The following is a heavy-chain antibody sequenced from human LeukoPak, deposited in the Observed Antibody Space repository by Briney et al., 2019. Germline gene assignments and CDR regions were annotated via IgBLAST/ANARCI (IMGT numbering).Heavy chain of an antibody. Sequence: SGTLSLTCAVSGGSISSSNWWSWVRQPPGKGLEWIGYIYYSGSTNYNPSLKSRVTISVDTSKNQFSLKLSSVTAADTAVYYCARTRDGYNYIDAFDIWGQGTMVTVSS. CDR1: GGSISSSNW. V-gene: IGHV4-4*02. CDR2: IYYSGST. D-gene: IGHD5-24*01. J-gene: IGHJ3*02. CDR3: ARTRDGYNYIDAFDI.